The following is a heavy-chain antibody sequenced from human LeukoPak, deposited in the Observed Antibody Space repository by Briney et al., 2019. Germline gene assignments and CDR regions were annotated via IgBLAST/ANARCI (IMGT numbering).Heavy chain of an antibody. CDR2: MYYSGRT. J-gene: IGHJ5*02. CDR1: GGSISSYY. Sequence: PSESLSLTCTVSGGSISSYYWSWIRQPPGKGLEWIGYMYYSGRTNYNPSLKSRVTMSVDTSKNQFSLNLTSVSAADTAVYYCTRFTPQGYGWGGYNRFDPWGQGTLVTVSS. V-gene: IGHV4-59*01. CDR3: TRFTPQGYGWGGYNRFDP. D-gene: IGHD3-16*01.